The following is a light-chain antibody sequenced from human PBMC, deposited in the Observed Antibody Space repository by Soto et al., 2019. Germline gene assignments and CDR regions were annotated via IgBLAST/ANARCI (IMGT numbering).Light chain of an antibody. CDR2: EVS. V-gene: IGLV2-8*01. CDR1: SSDVGGYNY. CDR3: SSYAGSNTDYV. Sequence: QSALTQPPSASGSPGQPVTISCTGTSSDVGGYNYVSWYQQHPGKVPKLMIYEVSKRPSGVPDRFSGSKSGNTASLTVSGLQAEDEADYYCSSYAGSNTDYVFGTGTKVTVL. J-gene: IGLJ1*01.